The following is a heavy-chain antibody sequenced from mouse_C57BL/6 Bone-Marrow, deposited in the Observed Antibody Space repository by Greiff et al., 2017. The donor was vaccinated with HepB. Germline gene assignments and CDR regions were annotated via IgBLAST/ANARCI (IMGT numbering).Heavy chain of an antibody. J-gene: IGHJ3*01. V-gene: IGHV14-3*01. D-gene: IGHD3-2*02. CDR2: IAPANGNT. CDR1: GFNIKNTY. Sequence: EVQLVESVAELVRPGASVKLSCTASGFNIKNTYMHWVKQRPEQGLEWIGRIAPANGNTKYAPKFQGKATITADTSSSTAYMQLSSLTSEDSAVYYCAIEHAQVGFAYWGQGTLVTVSA. CDR3: AIEHAQVGFAY.